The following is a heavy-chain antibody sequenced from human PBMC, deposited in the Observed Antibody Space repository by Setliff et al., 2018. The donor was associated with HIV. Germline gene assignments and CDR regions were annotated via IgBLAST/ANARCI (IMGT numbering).Heavy chain of an antibody. Sequence: SETLSLTCAVSAYSISSGYYWGWIRQPPGKGLEWIGSMYHSGSTYYNPSLMSRVTISVDTSKNQFPLKLRSVTAADTAVYYCARQWRDQYNSGVSTEYFQHWVLRLSWSPSPQ. V-gene: IGHV4-38-2*01. J-gene: IGHJ1*01. CDR2: MYHSGST. CDR1: AYSISSGYY. D-gene: IGHD3-22*01. CDR3: ARQWRDQYNSGVSTEYFQH.